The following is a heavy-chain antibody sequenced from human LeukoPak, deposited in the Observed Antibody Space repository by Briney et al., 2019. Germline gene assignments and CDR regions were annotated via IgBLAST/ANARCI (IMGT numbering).Heavy chain of an antibody. V-gene: IGHV3-33*01. CDR2: IWYDGSNK. CDR3: ARDQGSSSGYYFSYYYYGMDV. D-gene: IGHD3-22*01. CDR1: GFTFSSYG. Sequence: GGSLRLSCAASGFTFSSYGMHWVRQAPGKGLEWVAVIWYDGSNKYYADSVKGRFTISRDNSKNTLYLQMNSLIAEDTAVYYCARDQGSSSGYYFSYYYYGMDVWGQGTTVTVSS. J-gene: IGHJ6*02.